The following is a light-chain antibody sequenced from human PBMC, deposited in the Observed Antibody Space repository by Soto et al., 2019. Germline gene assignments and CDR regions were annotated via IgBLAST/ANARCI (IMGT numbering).Light chain of an antibody. CDR3: QQYNQWPGT. Sequence: EILMTQSPATLSVPPGERATLSCRASQSITNNLALYQHKPGQAPRLLIYRASARATGIPARFSGSGSGTEFTLTINSLQSEDFAVYYCQQYNQWPGTFGPGTKVDIK. V-gene: IGKV3-15*01. CDR1: QSITNN. CDR2: RAS. J-gene: IGKJ3*01.